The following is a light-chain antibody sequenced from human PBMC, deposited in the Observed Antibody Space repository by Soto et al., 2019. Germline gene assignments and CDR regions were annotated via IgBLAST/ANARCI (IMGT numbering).Light chain of an antibody. CDR3: MQSKQLPPT. V-gene: IGKV2D-29*02. CDR1: QSLLHITGETF. CDR2: QVS. J-gene: IGKJ5*01. Sequence: DVVMTQTPLSLSVAPGQPASISCKSSQSLLHITGETFLFWYLQKPGQSPQLPSYQVSTRVSGVPDRFSGSGSGTDFTLEISRVETDDGGVYCCMQSKQLPPTFGQGTGLGIE.